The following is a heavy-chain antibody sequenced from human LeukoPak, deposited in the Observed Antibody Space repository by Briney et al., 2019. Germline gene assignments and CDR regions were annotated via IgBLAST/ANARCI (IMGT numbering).Heavy chain of an antibody. J-gene: IGHJ1*01. CDR3: ARVYDTKQRSYFQH. CDR2: ISAYNGNT. Sequence: GASVKVSCKASGYTFTSYGISWVRQAPGQGLEWMGWISAYNGNTNYAQKLQGRVTMTTDTSTSTAHMELRSLRSDDTAVYYCARVYDTKQRSYFQHWGQGTLVTVSS. CDR1: GYTFTSYG. D-gene: IGHD3-3*01. V-gene: IGHV1-18*01.